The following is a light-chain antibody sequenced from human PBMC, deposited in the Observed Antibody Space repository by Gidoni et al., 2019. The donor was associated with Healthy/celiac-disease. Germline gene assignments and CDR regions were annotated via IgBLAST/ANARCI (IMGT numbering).Light chain of an antibody. V-gene: IGLV2-14*01. CDR2: EVS. CDR3: SSYTSSSLGRV. CDR1: SSDVGGYNY. Sequence: QSALTQPASVSGSPGQSITISCTGTSSDVGGYNYVSWYQQHPGKAPKLMIYEVSNRPSGVSNRFSGSKSGNTASLTISGLQAEDEADYYCSSYTSSSLGRVFGGGTKLTVL. J-gene: IGLJ3*02.